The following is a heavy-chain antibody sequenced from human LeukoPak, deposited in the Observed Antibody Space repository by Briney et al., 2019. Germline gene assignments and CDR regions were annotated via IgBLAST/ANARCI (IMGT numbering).Heavy chain of an antibody. CDR1: GGSISSYY. CDR3: ARGSYYYYYYMDV. CDR2: IYYSGST. D-gene: IGHD1-26*01. V-gene: IGHV4-59*01. J-gene: IGHJ6*03. Sequence: PSETLSLTCTVPGGSISSYYWSWIRQPPGKGLEWIGYIYYSGSTNYNPSLKSRVTISVDTSKNQFSLKLSSVTAADTAVYYCARGSYYYYYYMDVWGKGTTVTVSS.